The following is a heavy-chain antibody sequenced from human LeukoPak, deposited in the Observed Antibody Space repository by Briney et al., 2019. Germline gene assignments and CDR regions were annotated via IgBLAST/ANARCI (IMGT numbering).Heavy chain of an antibody. CDR3: ARRGSSGWTPIDY. CDR1: GGSISSYY. V-gene: IGHV4-59*01. Sequence: PSQTLSLTCTVSGGSISSYYWSWIRQPPGKGLEWIGYIYYSGSTNYNPSLKSRVTISVDTSKNQFSLKLSSVTAADTAVYYCARRGSSGWTPIDYWGQGTLVTVSS. D-gene: IGHD6-19*01. CDR2: IYYSGST. J-gene: IGHJ4*02.